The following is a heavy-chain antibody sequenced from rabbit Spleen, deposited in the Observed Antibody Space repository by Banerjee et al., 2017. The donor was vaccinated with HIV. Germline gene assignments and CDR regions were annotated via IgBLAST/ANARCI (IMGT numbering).Heavy chain of an antibody. D-gene: IGHD2-1*01. CDR1: GFSFSSGYY. J-gene: IGHJ3*01. CDR2: IYAGSSGGT. Sequence: QSLEESGGGLVKPGASLTLTCKASGFSFSSGYYMCWVRQAPGKGLEWIACIYAGSSGGTYYASWVNGRFTISKTSSTTVTLQMTSLTAADTATYFCAKWGAGSVDYGDINLWGQGTLVTVS. V-gene: IGHV1S40*01. CDR3: AKWGAGSVDYGDINL.